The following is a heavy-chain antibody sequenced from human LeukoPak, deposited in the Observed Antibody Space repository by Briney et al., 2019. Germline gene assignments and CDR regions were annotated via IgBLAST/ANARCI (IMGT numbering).Heavy chain of an antibody. CDR3: ARVRSGSGWFFDY. V-gene: IGHV4-31*03. D-gene: IGHD3-22*01. CDR2: IYYSGST. J-gene: IGHJ4*02. Sequence: SETLSLTCTVSGGSISSGGYYWSWIRQHPGKGLEWIGYIYYSGSTYYNPSLKSRVTIPVDTSKNQFSLKLSSVTAADTAVYYCARVRSGSGWFFDYWGQGTLVTVSS. CDR1: GGSISSGGYY.